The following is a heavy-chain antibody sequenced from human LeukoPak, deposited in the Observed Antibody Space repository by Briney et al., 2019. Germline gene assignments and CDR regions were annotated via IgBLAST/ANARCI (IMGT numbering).Heavy chain of an antibody. V-gene: IGHV4-38-2*01. Sequence: PSETLSLTSAVSGYSIISGYYWGWIRQPSGKGLEWLGSIYHSGSTYYSPSLKSRVTISVDTSKNQFSLKLSSVTAADTAVYYCASAMTSVTRDAFDIWGQGTMVTVSS. CDR3: ASAMTSVTRDAFDI. D-gene: IGHD4-17*01. J-gene: IGHJ3*02. CDR2: IYHSGST. CDR1: GYSIISGYY.